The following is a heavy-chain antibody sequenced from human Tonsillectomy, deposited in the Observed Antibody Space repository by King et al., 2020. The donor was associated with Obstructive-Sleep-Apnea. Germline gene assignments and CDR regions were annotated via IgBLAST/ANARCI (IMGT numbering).Heavy chain of an antibody. CDR2: IRSKANSYAT. V-gene: IGHV3-73*02. CDR3: TRHASDYCGGDCPNYGMDV. J-gene: IGHJ6*02. Sequence: VQLVESGGGLVQPGGSLKLSCAASGFTFSGSAMHWVRQASGKGLEWVGRIRSKANSYATAYAASVKGRLTISRDDSKNTAYLQMNSLKTEDTAVYYCTRHASDYCGGDCPNYGMDVWGQGTTVTVSS. D-gene: IGHD2-21*02. CDR1: GFTFSGSA.